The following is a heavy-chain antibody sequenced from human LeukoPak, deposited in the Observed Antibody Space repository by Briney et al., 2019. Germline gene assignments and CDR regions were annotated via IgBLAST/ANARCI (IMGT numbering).Heavy chain of an antibody. D-gene: IGHD6-13*01. Sequence: GESLKISCKGSGYSFTSCWIGWVRQMPGKGLEWMGIIYPGDSDTRYSPSFQGQVTISADKSISTAYLQWSSLKASDTAMYYCARARQQLVPYYYYYYYMDVWGKGTTVTVSS. CDR1: GYSFTSCW. J-gene: IGHJ6*03. CDR3: ARARQQLVPYYYYYYYMDV. CDR2: IYPGDSDT. V-gene: IGHV5-51*01.